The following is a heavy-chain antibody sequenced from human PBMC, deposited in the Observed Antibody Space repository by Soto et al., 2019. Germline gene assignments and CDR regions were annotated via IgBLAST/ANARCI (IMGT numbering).Heavy chain of an antibody. CDR2: IYPGDSDT. CDR3: AMGDYDVFSGSNKSSYGLDV. D-gene: IGHD3-9*01. J-gene: IGHJ6*04. V-gene: IGHV5-51*01. CDR1: GYSLTSYW. Sequence: GDSLKVSCKASGYSLTSYWIDWVRQMPGKSLEWMGIIYPGDSDTRYSPSFQGQVTISADTSINTAYLQRSSLRSADTAMYYCAMGDYDVFSGSNKSSYGLDVWGRGT.